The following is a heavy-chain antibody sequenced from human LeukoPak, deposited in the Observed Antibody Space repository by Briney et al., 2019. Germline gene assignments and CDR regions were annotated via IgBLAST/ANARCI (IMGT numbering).Heavy chain of an antibody. Sequence: ASVKVSCKVSGYTFTDYYMHWVQQAPGKGLEWMGLVDPEDGETIYAENFQGRLTMTADTSTDTAYMELSSLRSEDTAVYYCATLHWPQSTTIDARFVFWGQGTLVTVSS. J-gene: IGHJ4*02. CDR3: ATLHWPQSTTIDARFVF. V-gene: IGHV1-69-2*01. CDR2: VDPEDGET. CDR1: GYTFTDYY. D-gene: IGHD4-11*01.